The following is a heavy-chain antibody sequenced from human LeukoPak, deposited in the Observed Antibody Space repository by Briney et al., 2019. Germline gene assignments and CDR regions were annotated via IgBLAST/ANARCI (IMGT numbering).Heavy chain of an antibody. V-gene: IGHV3-23*01. Sequence: GGSLRLSCAASGFTFSNFGMSWVRQAPGKGPEWLSGISADGGSPYYADSMKGRFAVSRDNSKDILYLQMDSLRAEDTAVYYCARDSTKWLQLDYSDNWGQGTLVTVSS. J-gene: IGHJ4*02. CDR1: GFTFSNFG. CDR3: ARDSTKWLQLDYSDN. D-gene: IGHD5-24*01. CDR2: ISADGGSP.